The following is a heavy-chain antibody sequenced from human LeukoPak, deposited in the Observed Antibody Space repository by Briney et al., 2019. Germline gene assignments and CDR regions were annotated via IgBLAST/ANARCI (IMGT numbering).Heavy chain of an antibody. CDR1: GITPSNYC. CDR3: AKRGVVIRVILVGFHKEANYFDS. CDR2: ISDSGGRT. J-gene: IGHJ4*02. Sequence: GGSLRLSSAVSGITPSNYCMSWGRQAPGKGVGWGAGISDSGGRTNYADSVKGRFTISRDNPKNTLYLQMNSLRVEDTAVYFCAKRGVVIRVILVGFHKEANYFDSWGQGALVTVSS. D-gene: IGHD3-22*01. V-gene: IGHV3-23*01.